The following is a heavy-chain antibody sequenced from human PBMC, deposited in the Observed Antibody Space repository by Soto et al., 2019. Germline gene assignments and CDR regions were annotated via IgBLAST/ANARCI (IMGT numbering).Heavy chain of an antibody. D-gene: IGHD3-10*01. V-gene: IGHV1-69*13. CDR2: IIPIFGTA. J-gene: IGHJ5*02. CDR1: GGTFSSYA. CDR3: AKEKGSGSYNRNNRDNWFDP. Sequence: GASVKVSCKASGGTFSSYAISWVRQAPGQGLEWMGGIIPIFGTANYAQKFQGRVTITADESTSTAYMELSSLRVEDTAVYYCAKEKGSGSYNRNNRDNWFDPWGQGTLVTVSS.